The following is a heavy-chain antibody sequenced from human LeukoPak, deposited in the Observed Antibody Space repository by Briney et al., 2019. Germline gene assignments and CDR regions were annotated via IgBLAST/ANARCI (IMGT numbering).Heavy chain of an antibody. J-gene: IGHJ4*02. CDR1: GFTFSSHG. Sequence: GGSLRLSCAASGFTFSSHGMHWVRQAPGKVLEWVAFIRYDGTNKYYADSVKGRFTISRDNSKNTLYLQMNSLRAEDTAVYYCAKDKDSTNWYFDYWGQGTLVTVSS. CDR3: AKDKDSTNWYFDY. D-gene: IGHD2-15*01. CDR2: IRYDGTNK. V-gene: IGHV3-30*02.